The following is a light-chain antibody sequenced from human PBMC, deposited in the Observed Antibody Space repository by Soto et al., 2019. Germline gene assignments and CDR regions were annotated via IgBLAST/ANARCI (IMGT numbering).Light chain of an antibody. Sequence: DIQMTQSPSSLSAFVGDRVTITCRASQSISSYLNWYQQKPGRAPKLLIYAAASLQSGVPSRFSGSGSGTELTLTISNLQPDDFATYYCQQYSSHSTFGQGTKVDIK. CDR1: QSISSY. CDR3: QQYSSHST. V-gene: IGKV1-39*01. CDR2: AAA. J-gene: IGKJ2*01.